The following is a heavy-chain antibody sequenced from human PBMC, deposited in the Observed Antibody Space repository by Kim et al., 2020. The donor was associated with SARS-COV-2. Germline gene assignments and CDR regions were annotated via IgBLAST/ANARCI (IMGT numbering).Heavy chain of an antibody. CDR3: MKGGWGWIWDH. CDR1: GFTFTGYA. Sequence: GGSLRLSCTTSGFTFTGYAMSWVRQAPGKGLEWVSSIDGSDGTTYYVDSVKGRFTISRDNSKNTLYLQMNSLRADDTAVYYCMKGGWGWIWDHWGQGTRFTVSS. V-gene: IGHV3-23*01. J-gene: IGHJ4*02. D-gene: IGHD2-2*03. CDR2: IDGSDGTT.